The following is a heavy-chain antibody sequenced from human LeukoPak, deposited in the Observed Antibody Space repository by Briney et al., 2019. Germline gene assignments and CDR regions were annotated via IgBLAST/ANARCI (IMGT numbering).Heavy chain of an antibody. CDR3: AKTHYTMSLPYFDY. CDR1: GLTVRSNY. V-gene: IGHV3-53*01. Sequence: GGSLRLSCAASGLTVRSNYISWVRQAPGKGLDWVAVFFGGGGTHYADSVKGRFAISRDNSKNTLYLQMNSLRAEDTAVYYCAKTHYTMSLPYFDYWGQGTLVTVSS. CDR2: FFGGGGT. J-gene: IGHJ4*02. D-gene: IGHD3-10*02.